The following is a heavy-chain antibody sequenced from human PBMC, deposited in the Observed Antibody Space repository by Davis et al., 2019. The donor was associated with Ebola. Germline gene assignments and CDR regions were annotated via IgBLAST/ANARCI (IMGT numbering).Heavy chain of an antibody. CDR2: IYRSGKT. D-gene: IGHD3-10*01. Sequence: GGSLRLSCAASGLSFSDNYMTWVRQAPGKGLEWVSIIYRSGKTYYADSVKGRFTISRDNSKNLLFLQMNSLRAEDTAVYFCARAGSGSYDNFHYGMDVWGRGTAVTVSS. CDR1: GLSFSDNY. V-gene: IGHV3-53*01. J-gene: IGHJ6*04. CDR3: ARAGSGSYDNFHYGMDV.